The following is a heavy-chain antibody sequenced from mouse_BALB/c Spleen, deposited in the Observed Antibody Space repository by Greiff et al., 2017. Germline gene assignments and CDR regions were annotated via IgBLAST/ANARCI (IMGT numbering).Heavy chain of an antibody. D-gene: IGHD2-3*01. CDR3: ARYDGRGYAMDY. Sequence: QVQLKQPGAELVKPGASVKLSCKASGYTFTSYWMHWVKQRPGQGLEWIGEINPSNGRTNYNEKFKSKATLTVDKSSSTAYMQLSSLTSEDSAVYYCARYDGRGYAMDYWGQGTSVTVSS. CDR1: GYTFTSYW. V-gene: IGHV1S81*02. CDR2: INPSNGRT. J-gene: IGHJ4*01.